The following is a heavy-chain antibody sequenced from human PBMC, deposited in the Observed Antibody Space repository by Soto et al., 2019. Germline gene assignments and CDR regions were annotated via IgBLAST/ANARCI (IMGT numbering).Heavy chain of an antibody. CDR2: INHSGST. CDR1: GGSFSGYY. D-gene: IGHD3-22*01. V-gene: IGHV4-34*01. CDR3: ARDEPYYDSSGYSWYYFDY. Sequence: SETLSLTCAVYGGSFSGYYWSWIRQPPGKGLEWIGEINHSGSTNYNPSLKSRVTISVDTSKNQFSLKLSSVTAADTAVYYCARDEPYYDSSGYSWYYFDYWGQGTLVTVSS. J-gene: IGHJ4*02.